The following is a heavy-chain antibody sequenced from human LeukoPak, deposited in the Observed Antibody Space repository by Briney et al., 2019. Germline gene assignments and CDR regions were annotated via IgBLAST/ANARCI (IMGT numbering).Heavy chain of an antibody. CDR3: ATKQWLAPPPDS. CDR2: VNTDGTVT. CDR1: GFTFSKYW. J-gene: IGHJ4*02. Sequence: GRSLRLSCAASGFTFSKYWMLWVRQAPGKGLESVSRVNTDGTVTTYADSVKGRFTVSRDNADNTMFLQMNSVRDEDTAVYYCATKQWLAPPPDSWGQGTPVTVSS. D-gene: IGHD6-19*01. V-gene: IGHV3-74*01.